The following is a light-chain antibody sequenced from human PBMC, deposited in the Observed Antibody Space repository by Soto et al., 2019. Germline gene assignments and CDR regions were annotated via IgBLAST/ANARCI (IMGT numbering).Light chain of an antibody. CDR2: EVS. CDR3: SSYAGSMNLI. Sequence: SALTQPPSASGSPGQSVTISCTGSSSDVGGHNHVSWYQQHPGKAPKLMIYEVSKRPSGVPDRFSGSKSVNTASLTVSGLQAEDEADYYCSSYAGSMNLIFAGGTQLTVL. J-gene: IGLJ2*01. CDR1: SSDVGGHNH. V-gene: IGLV2-8*01.